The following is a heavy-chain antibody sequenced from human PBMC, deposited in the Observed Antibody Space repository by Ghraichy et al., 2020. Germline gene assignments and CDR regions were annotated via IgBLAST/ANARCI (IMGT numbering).Heavy chain of an antibody. CDR2: INPGGDGR. Sequence: WGSLRLTCLVSGFDFSTSWMAWVRQFPGGGLEWAANINPGGDGRDYVDSVKGRFTISRDNTRNCLYLQMNSLRVDDTGLYYCARDDGRSAIPPWGQGTLVTVSS. V-gene: IGHV3-7*01. CDR1: GFDFSTSW. J-gene: IGHJ5*02. CDR3: ARDDGRSAIPP. D-gene: IGHD2-21*01.